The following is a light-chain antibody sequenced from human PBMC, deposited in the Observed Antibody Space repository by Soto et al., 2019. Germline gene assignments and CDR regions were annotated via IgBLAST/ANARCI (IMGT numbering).Light chain of an antibody. CDR3: HQRSDWPRT. CDR1: QSVSSY. CDR2: DAS. J-gene: IGKJ2*01. V-gene: IGKV3-11*01. Sequence: EIVLTQSPATLSLSPGDRATLSCRASQSVSSYLAWYQQKPGQAPRLLIYDASNRATGIPARFSGSGSGTDFPLTISSLEPEDFAVYYCHQRSDWPRTFGQGTKLEIQ.